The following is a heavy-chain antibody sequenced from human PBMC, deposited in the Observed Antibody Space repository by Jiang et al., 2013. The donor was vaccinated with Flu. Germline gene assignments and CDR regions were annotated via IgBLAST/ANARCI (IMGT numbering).Heavy chain of an antibody. D-gene: IGHD3-10*01. CDR2: ISDSGGST. CDR1: GSTFSSYA. Sequence: RLSCAASGSTFSSYAMSWIRQAPGKGLQWVAGISDSGGSTYYADSVKGQFTISRDNSKNTLYLQMNSLRAEDTAVYYCASVLSSYASGSYLIPNFDSWGPGNPGHRLL. J-gene: IGHJ4*02. CDR3: ASVLSSYASGSYLIPNFDS. V-gene: IGHV3-23*01.